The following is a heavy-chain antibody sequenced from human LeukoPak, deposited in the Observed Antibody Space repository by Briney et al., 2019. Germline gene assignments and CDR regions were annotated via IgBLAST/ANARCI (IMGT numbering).Heavy chain of an antibody. CDR1: GGSISSYY. CDR2: IYYSGST. CDR3: ARGGLWSSSGLDY. J-gene: IGHJ4*02. V-gene: IGHV4-59*01. D-gene: IGHD5-18*01. Sequence: TASETLSLTCTVSGGSISSYYWSWIRQPPGKGLEWIGYIYYSGSTNYNPSLKSRVAISVDTSKNQFSLKLSSVTAADTAVYYCARGGLWSSSGLDYWRQGTLVTVSS.